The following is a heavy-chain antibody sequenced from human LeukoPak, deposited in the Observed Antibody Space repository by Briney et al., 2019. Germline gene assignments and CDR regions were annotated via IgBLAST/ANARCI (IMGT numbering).Heavy chain of an antibody. D-gene: IGHD6-19*01. CDR3: AKGGVVVAGDFDY. V-gene: IGHV3-21*04. CDR2: ISSSSSYI. Sequence: GGTLRLSCAASGFTFSSYSMNWVRQAPWKGLEWVSSISSSSSYIYYADSVKGRFTISRDNSKHTLYLQMNSLRGEDTAVYYCAKGGVVVAGDFDYWGQGTLVTVSS. J-gene: IGHJ4*02. CDR1: GFTFSSYS.